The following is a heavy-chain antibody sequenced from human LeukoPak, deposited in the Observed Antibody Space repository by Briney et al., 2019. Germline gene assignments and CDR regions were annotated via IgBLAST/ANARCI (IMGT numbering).Heavy chain of an antibody. CDR2: TNPDSGGA. V-gene: IGHV1-2*06. CDR3: ARGTDCSGGSCLDY. J-gene: IGHJ4*02. CDR1: GYTFTGNF. D-gene: IGHD2-15*01. Sequence: ASVKVSCKASGYTFTGNFMHRVRQAPGQGLEWIGLTNPDSGGANYAQKFQGRVTMTRDTSISTAYMELSRLRSDDTAVYYCARGTDCSGGSCLDYWGQGTLVTVSS.